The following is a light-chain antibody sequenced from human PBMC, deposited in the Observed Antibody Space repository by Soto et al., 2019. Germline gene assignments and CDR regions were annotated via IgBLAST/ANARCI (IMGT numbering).Light chain of an antibody. J-gene: IGKJ1*01. CDR3: QQYSTWLWT. CDR1: QRVDSK. CDR2: GAS. V-gene: IGKV3-15*01. Sequence: EIVMTQSPATLSVSPGERATLCCRASQRVDSKLAWYQQKPGQGPRLLIYGASSRATGIPARFSGSGSGTEFTLSISRLESEGFAVDYCQQYSTWLWTFGQGTKVEIK.